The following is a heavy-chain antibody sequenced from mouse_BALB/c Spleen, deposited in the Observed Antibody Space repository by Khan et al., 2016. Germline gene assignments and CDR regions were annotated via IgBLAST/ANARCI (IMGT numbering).Heavy chain of an antibody. CDR3: ARMAGE. CDR2: IDPPHGNT. Sequence: VQLQQSGAELVKSGATVKLSYTASGLNTKDTYMHWLKQWPEQGLEWIGRIDPPHGNTKHDPKFQGKATRTEDTPSSTAYLQLSSLTSEDTAVYDCARMAGEWGEGAALTVSS. V-gene: IGHV14-3*02. CDR1: GLNTKDTY. J-gene: IGHJ2*01.